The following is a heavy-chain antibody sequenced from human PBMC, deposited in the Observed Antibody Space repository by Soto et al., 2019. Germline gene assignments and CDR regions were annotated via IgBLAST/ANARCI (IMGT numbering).Heavy chain of an antibody. CDR3: AKDERGYDFWSGSN. Sequence: PGGSLRLSCAASGFTFSSYGMHWVRQAPGKGLEWVAVISYGGSNKYYADSVKGRFTISRDNSKNTLYLQMNSLRAEDTAVYYCAKDERGYDFWSGSNWGQGTMVTVSS. CDR2: ISYGGSNK. D-gene: IGHD3-3*01. J-gene: IGHJ3*01. V-gene: IGHV3-30*18. CDR1: GFTFSSYG.